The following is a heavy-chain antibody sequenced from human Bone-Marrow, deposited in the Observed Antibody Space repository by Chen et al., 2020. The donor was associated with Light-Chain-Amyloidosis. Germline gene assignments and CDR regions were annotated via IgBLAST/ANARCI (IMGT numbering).Heavy chain of an antibody. J-gene: IGHJ5*01. D-gene: IGHD6-13*01. CDR1: GFSFDDYA. CDR2: ITWNSDDI. CDR3: AKDIQQPLIHGWFGS. V-gene: IGHV3-9*01. Sequence: EVQLVESGGGLVQPGRSLRLSCVASGFSFDDYAMHWIRQAPGKGLGWVSGITWNSDDIAYADSVKGRFTISRDNAKSSLYLQMDSLRAEDTALYYCAKDIQQPLIHGWFGSWGQGTLVTVSS.